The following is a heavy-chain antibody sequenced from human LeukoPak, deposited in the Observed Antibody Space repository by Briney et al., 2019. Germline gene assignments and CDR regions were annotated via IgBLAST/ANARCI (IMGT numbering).Heavy chain of an antibody. CDR3: VRDGFESGWYHFDY. D-gene: IGHD6-19*01. CDR1: GYTFTGYY. V-gene: IGHV1-2*02. J-gene: IGHJ4*02. CDR2: INPNSGVT. Sequence: ASVKVSCKASGYTFTGYYMNWVRQSPGQGLEWMGWINPNSGVTNFAQKFQGRVTMTRDTSIRTAYMELSRLRSDDTAVYYCVRDGFESGWYHFDYWGQGTLVTVSS.